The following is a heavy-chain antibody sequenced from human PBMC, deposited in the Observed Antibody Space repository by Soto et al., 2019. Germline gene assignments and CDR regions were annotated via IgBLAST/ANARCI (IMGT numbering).Heavy chain of an antibody. J-gene: IGHJ4*02. CDR2: IWADGSTT. CDR1: GFTFTTYG. V-gene: IGHV3-33*01. Sequence: QVRLVESGGGVVQPGRSLRLSCAASGFTFTTYGMHWVRQAPGKGLEWVAVIWADGSTTKYADSVKGRFTISKDNPNYMLYLEMNGLRAEDTAVYFCATDRGSAPFDYWGQGTLVTVSS. CDR3: ATDRGSAPFDY. D-gene: IGHD3-10*01.